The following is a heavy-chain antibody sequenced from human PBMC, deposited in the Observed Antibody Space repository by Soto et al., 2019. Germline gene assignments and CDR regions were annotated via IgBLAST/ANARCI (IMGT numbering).Heavy chain of an antibody. V-gene: IGHV4-39*01. CDR2: IYYSGST. CDR1: GGSIGSSSYY. CDR3: ARVPAVDYYYYYGMDV. Sequence: PSETLSLTCTVSGGSIGSSSYYWGWIRQPPGKGLEWIGSIYYSGSTYYNPSLKSRVTISVDTSKNQFSLKLSSVTAADTAVYYCARVPAVDYYYYYGMDVWGQGTTVTVSS. J-gene: IGHJ6*02.